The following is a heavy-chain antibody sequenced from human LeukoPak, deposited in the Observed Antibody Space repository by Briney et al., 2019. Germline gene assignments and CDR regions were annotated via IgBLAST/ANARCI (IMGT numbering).Heavy chain of an antibody. D-gene: IGHD6-13*01. CDR2: ISYDGSNK. V-gene: IGHV3-30-3*01. CDR1: GFTFSSYA. Sequence: GRSLRLSCAASGFTFSSYAMHWVRQAPGKGLEWVAVISYDGSNKYYADSVKGRFTISRDNSKDTLYLQMNSLRAEDTAVYYCARAVSSWYPLDAFDIWGQGTMVTVSS. J-gene: IGHJ3*02. CDR3: ARAVSSWYPLDAFDI.